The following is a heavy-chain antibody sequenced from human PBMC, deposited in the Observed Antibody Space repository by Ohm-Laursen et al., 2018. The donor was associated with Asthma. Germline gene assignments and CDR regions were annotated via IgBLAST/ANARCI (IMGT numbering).Heavy chain of an antibody. CDR3: ARALLLGRREYYYGMDV. CDR1: GGSISSGGYY. CDR2: IYYSGST. D-gene: IGHD3-10*01. J-gene: IGHJ6*02. V-gene: IGHV4-31*03. Sequence: SQTLSLTCTVSGGSISSGGYYWSWIRQHPGKGLEWIGYIYYSGSTYYNPSLKSRVTISVDTSKNQFSLKLSSVTAADTAVYYCARALLLGRREYYYGMDVWGQGTTVTVSS.